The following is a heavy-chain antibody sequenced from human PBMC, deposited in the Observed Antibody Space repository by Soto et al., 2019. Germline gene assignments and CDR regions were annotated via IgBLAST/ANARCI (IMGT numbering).Heavy chain of an antibody. Sequence: SGGSLRLSCAASGFTFSTYAVHWVRQAPGKGLEWVAVISYDVNKKYYADSVKGRFTISRDNSKNMLYLLMDSLRAEDTAVYYCARGLEAYYYYGMDVWGQGTTVTVSS. D-gene: IGHD1-1*01. CDR1: GFTFSTYA. V-gene: IGHV3-30-3*01. J-gene: IGHJ6*02. CDR3: ARGLEAYYYYGMDV. CDR2: ISYDVNKK.